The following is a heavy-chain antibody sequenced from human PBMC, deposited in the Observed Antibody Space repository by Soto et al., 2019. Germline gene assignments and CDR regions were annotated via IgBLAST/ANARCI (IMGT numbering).Heavy chain of an antibody. J-gene: IGHJ6*02. Sequence: ASVKVSCKASGYTFTSYDINWVRQATGQGLEWMGWMNPNSGNTGYAQKFQGRVTMTRNTSISTAYMELSSLRSEDTAVYYCAILYGTGSFYYGMDVWGQGTTVTVSS. D-gene: IGHD3-10*01. V-gene: IGHV1-8*01. CDR2: MNPNSGNT. CDR3: AILYGTGSFYYGMDV. CDR1: GYTFTSYD.